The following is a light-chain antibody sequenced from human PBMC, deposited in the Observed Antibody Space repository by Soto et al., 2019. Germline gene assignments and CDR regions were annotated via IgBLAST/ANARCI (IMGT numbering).Light chain of an antibody. Sequence: SVLTQPPSVSAAPGQKVTISCSGSSSNIGNNYVFWYQQLPGTAPKLLIYDNNKRPSGIPDRFSGSKSGTSGTLDITGLQTGDEADYYCGTWDGSLTAVLFGGGTKLTVL. V-gene: IGLV1-51*01. J-gene: IGLJ2*01. CDR1: SSNIGNNY. CDR2: DNN. CDR3: GTWDGSLTAVL.